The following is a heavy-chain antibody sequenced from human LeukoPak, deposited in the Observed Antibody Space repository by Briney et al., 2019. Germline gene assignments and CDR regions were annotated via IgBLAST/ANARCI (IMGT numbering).Heavy chain of an antibody. J-gene: IGHJ4*02. V-gene: IGHV1-2*02. D-gene: IGHD2-15*01. CDR1: GYTFTGYY. CDR3: ARVSKYCSGGSCYFLTPPDY. Sequence: ASVKVSCKASGYTFTGYYMHWVRQAPGQGPEWMGWINPNSGGTNYAQKFQGRVTMTRDTSISTAYMELSRLRSDDTAVYYCARVSKYCSGGSCYFLTPPDYWGQGTLVTVSS. CDR2: INPNSGGT.